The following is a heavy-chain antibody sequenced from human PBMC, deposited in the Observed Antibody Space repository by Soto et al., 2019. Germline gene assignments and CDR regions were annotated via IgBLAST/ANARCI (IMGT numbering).Heavy chain of an antibody. D-gene: IGHD1-1*01. J-gene: IGHJ4*02. Sequence: QVQLVESGGGVVQPGRSLRLSCAASGFTFSSYAMHWVRQAPGKGLEWVAVISYDGSNKYYADSVKGRFTISRENSKNTLYLQMNSLRAEDTAVYYCASTGWLPTTYYFDYWGQGTLVTVSS. V-gene: IGHV3-30-3*01. CDR1: GFTFSSYA. CDR3: ASTGWLPTTYYFDY. CDR2: ISYDGSNK.